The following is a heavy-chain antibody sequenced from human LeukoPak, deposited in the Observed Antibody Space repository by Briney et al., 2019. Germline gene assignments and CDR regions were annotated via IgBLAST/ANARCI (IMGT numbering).Heavy chain of an antibody. V-gene: IGHV3-23*01. CDR2: ISGSDGSS. CDR1: GFTFDDYA. J-gene: IGHJ4*02. Sequence: GRSLRLSCAASGFTFDDYAMHWVRQAPGKGLEWVSSISGSDGSSHYADFVKGRFTISRDNSKNTLHLQMNSLRAEDTAVYYCAKSLGVGGYTRYKGFDQWGQGTLVTVSS. D-gene: IGHD3-16*02. CDR3: AKSLGVGGYTRYKGFDQ.